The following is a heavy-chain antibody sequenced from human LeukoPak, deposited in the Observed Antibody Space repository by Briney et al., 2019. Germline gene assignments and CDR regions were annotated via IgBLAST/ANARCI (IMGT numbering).Heavy chain of an antibody. Sequence: ASETLSLTCTVSIVSISTYHWSWLRQPPGKGRECIGYIYNSGCTNYITPLKSPITISLGTSKNQFSPKMSPLTASDTAVYYFARENSNSWYLAYWGQGTLVTVSS. CDR3: ARENSNSWYLAY. CDR2: IYNSGCT. V-gene: IGHV4-59*08. J-gene: IGHJ4*02. D-gene: IGHD2-2*01. CDR1: IVSISTYH.